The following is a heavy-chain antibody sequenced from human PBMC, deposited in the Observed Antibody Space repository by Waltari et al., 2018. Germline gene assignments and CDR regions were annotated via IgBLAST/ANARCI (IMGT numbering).Heavy chain of an antibody. V-gene: IGHV4-39*01. D-gene: IGHD6-19*01. Sequence: QLLLQESGPGLVKPSETLSLTCTVSGDSSTSSLDYCGWIRQPPGKRFEWIGIINYSGTTYYNPSRRGQVTMSVDMSKHQFALKLTSVTAADTAVYYCARFTQVAGSSLLDYWGQGTLVTVSS. CDR3: ARFTQVAGSSLLDY. CDR2: INYSGTT. J-gene: IGHJ4*02. CDR1: GDSSTSSLDY.